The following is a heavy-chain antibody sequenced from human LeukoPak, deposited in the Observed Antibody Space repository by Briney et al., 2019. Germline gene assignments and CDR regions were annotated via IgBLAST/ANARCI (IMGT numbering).Heavy chain of an antibody. CDR1: GYTFTGYY. Sequence: ASVNVSCTASGYTFTGYYMHWVRQAPGQGLEWMGWINPNSGGTNYAQKFQGRVTMTRDTSISTAYMELSRLRSDDTAVYYCARDEDIVVVPAATVPAFDIWGQGTLVTVSS. D-gene: IGHD2-2*01. CDR3: ARDEDIVVVPAATVPAFDI. J-gene: IGHJ4*02. CDR2: INPNSGGT. V-gene: IGHV1-2*02.